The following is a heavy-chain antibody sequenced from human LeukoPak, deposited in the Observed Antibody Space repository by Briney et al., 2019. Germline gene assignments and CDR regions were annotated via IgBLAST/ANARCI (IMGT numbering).Heavy chain of an antibody. CDR3: ARSGRGCDDAFDI. CDR1: GFIFSSYT. J-gene: IGHJ3*02. Sequence: PGGSLRLSCAASGFIFSSYTMNWVRQAPGKGLEWVSSISSSSSYIYYADSVKGRFTISRDNAKNSVYLEMNSLRAEDTAVYYCARSGRGCDDAFDIWGQGTMVTVSS. D-gene: IGHD3-22*01. V-gene: IGHV3-21*01. CDR2: ISSSSSYI.